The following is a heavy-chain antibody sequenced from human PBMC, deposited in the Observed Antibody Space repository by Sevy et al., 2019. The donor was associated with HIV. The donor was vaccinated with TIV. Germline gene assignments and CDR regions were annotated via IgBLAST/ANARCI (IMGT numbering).Heavy chain of an antibody. CDR2: IDSDGSA. Sequence: GGSLRLSCAASGFTVSDNYMAWVRLAPGKGLEWVSLIDSDGSAYYADSVKGRFTISRDNVKNTLYLQINAQRAEDTGLYFCARDRYYDASGYYYYYYGMDVWGQGTTVTVSS. V-gene: IGHV3-66*01. CDR1: GFTVSDNY. J-gene: IGHJ6*02. CDR3: ARDRYYDASGYYYYYYGMDV. D-gene: IGHD3-22*01.